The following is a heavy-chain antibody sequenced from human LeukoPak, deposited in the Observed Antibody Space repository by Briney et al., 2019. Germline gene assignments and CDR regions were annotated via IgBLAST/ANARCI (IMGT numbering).Heavy chain of an antibody. CDR1: GFTFSSYW. V-gene: IGHV3-7*01. Sequence: GGSLRLTCAGSGFTFSSYWMSWVRQPPGKGLEWVANIKQDGSDKYYVASVKGRFIISRDNSKGSLSLRKNSLRAEDTGVYYCTRNEVWGQETLVSVSS. CDR3: TRNEV. D-gene: IGHD1-1*01. J-gene: IGHJ4*02. CDR2: IKQDGSDK.